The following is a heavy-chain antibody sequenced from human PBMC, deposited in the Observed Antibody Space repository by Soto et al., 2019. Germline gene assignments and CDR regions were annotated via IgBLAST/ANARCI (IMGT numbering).Heavy chain of an antibody. D-gene: IGHD2-15*01. V-gene: IGHV1-18*01. J-gene: IGHJ4*02. CDR3: ARDRGSYALDC. CDR1: GYTFTSYG. Sequence: QDQLVQSGAEVKKPGASVKVSCKASGYTFTSYGISWVRQAPGQGLEWMGWISAINANTKSAQKLQGRVTRTTDTSTSTAYMELRRLRSDDTAVYYCARDRGSYALDCWGQGTLVTVSS. CDR2: ISAINANT.